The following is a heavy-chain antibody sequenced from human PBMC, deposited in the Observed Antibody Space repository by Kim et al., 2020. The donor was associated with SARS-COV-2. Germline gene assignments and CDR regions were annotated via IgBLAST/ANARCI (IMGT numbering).Heavy chain of an antibody. D-gene: IGHD6-13*01. J-gene: IGHJ4*02. CDR3: ASHGSTWI. V-gene: IGHV4-39*01. CDR1: GGSIGRSTYS. Sequence: SETLSLTCTVSGGSIGRSTYSWGWIRQPPGKGPEWIGSISYTGSAYYSPSLSSRVTISVNTSKNKFSLRLNSVTAADTAVYYCASHGSTWIWGQGTQVT. CDR2: ISYTGSA.